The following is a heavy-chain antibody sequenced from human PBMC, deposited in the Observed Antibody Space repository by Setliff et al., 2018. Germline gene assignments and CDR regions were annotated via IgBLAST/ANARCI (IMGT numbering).Heavy chain of an antibody. CDR2: INHSGST. J-gene: IGHJ5*02. D-gene: IGHD1-26*01. CDR3: ARGARIVGATPLPVNWFDP. Sequence: SETLSLTCAVYGGSFSTYYWIWIRQPPGKGLEWIGEINHSGSTNYNPSLKSRVTISVDTSKNQFSLKLSSVTAADTAVYYCARGARIVGATPLPVNWFDPWGQGTLVTVSS. V-gene: IGHV4-34*01. CDR1: GGSFSTYY.